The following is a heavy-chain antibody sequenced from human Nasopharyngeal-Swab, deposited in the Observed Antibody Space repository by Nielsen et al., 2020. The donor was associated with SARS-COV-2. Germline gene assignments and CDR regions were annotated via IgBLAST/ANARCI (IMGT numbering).Heavy chain of an antibody. V-gene: IGHV3-21*01. CDR2: ISSMSDYI. Sequence: GESLKISCAASGFTFSRYSMNWVRQAPGKGLEWVSSISSMSDYINYADSVKGRFTISRDNAKNLLYLQMNSLRAEDTAVYYCAKAKFFGLMDVWCQGTTVTVS. J-gene: IGHJ6*02. CDR3: AKAKFFGLMDV. CDR1: GFTFSRYS. D-gene: IGHD3-3*01.